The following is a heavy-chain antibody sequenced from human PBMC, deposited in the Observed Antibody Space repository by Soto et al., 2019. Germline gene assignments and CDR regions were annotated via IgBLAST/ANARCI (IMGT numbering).Heavy chain of an antibody. CDR3: ARDRSGFTAAAGMYYFDY. Sequence: PSETLSLTCAVSGGSISSSNWWSWVRQPPGKGLEWIGEIYHSGSTNYNPSLKSRVTISVDKSKNQFSLKLSSVTAADTAVYYCARDRSGFTAAAGMYYFDYWGQGTLVT. D-gene: IGHD6-13*01. CDR2: IYHSGST. V-gene: IGHV4-4*02. CDR1: GGSISSSNW. J-gene: IGHJ4*02.